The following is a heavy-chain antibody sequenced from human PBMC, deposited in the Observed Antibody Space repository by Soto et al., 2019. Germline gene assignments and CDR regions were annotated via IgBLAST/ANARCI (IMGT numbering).Heavy chain of an antibody. CDR3: ARGSGSYVN. D-gene: IGHD1-26*01. CDR2: INHSGST. J-gene: IGHJ4*02. V-gene: IGHV4-34*01. CDR1: GGSFSCYY. Sequence: PSETLSLTCAVYGGSFSCYYWSWIRQPPGKGLEWIGEINHSGSTNYNPSLKSRVTISVDTSKNQFSLKLSSVTAADTAVYYCARGSGSYVNWGQGTLVTVSS.